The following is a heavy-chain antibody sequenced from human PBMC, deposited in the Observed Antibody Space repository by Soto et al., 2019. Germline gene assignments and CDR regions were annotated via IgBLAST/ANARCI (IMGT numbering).Heavy chain of an antibody. D-gene: IGHD1-26*01. V-gene: IGHV3-23*04. Sequence: EVQLVESGGGLVKPGGSLRLSCAASGFTFSSYSMNWVRQAPGKGLEWVSAISGSGGSTYYADSVKGRFTISRDNSKNTLYLQMNSLRAEDTAVYYCAKAFPKGYSGRHNWFDPWGQGTLVTVSS. J-gene: IGHJ5*02. CDR2: ISGSGGST. CDR1: GFTFSSYS. CDR3: AKAFPKGYSGRHNWFDP.